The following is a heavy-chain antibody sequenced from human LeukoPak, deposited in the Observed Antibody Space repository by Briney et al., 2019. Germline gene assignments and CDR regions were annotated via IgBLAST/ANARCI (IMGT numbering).Heavy chain of an antibody. CDR2: IYTIGST. CDR3: ARETHMYCKSNSCYGYFDL. CDR1: GGSISSYY. Sequence: SETLSLTCTVSGGSISSYYWSWIRQPAGKGLEWIGRIYTIGSTNYHPSLKSRVTVSLDISKNQFSLKLSSVTAADTAVYYCARETHMYCKSNSCYGYFDLWGRGTLVTVSS. J-gene: IGHJ2*01. D-gene: IGHD2-2*01. V-gene: IGHV4-4*07.